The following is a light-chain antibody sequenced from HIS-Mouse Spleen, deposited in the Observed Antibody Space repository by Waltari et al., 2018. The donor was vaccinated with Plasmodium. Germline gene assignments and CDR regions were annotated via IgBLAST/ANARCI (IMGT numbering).Light chain of an antibody. CDR1: SSDVGSYHL. CDR3: CSYAGSSTFV. Sequence: QSALTQPASVSGSPGQSITISCTGTSSDVGSYHLVSWYQPHPGKAPKLMIYEGSKRTSGVSNRCSGSKAGNTASLTISGLQAEDEADYYCCSYAGSSTFVFGGGTKLTVL. J-gene: IGLJ3*02. V-gene: IGLV2-23*03. CDR2: EGS.